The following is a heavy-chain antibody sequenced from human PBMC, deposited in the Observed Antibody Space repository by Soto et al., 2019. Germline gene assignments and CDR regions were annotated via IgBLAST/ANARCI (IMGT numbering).Heavy chain of an antibody. V-gene: IGHV1-8*01. Sequence: QGQLVESGAELKKPGASVKVSCKASGYIFSNYDMNWVRQATGQGPEWIGWVNPNNGDTGYAQKFQGRVTLTTDISTTTAYMELTSLRSEDTAIYYCAKVSRKGSAIDFDYWGQGTLITVSS. CDR1: GYIFSNYD. J-gene: IGHJ4*02. CDR2: VNPNNGDT. CDR3: AKVSRKGSAIDFDY. D-gene: IGHD3-10*01.